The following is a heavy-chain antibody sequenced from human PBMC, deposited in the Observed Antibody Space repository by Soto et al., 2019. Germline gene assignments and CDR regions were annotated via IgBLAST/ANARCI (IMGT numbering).Heavy chain of an antibody. D-gene: IGHD2-21*02. J-gene: IGHJ5*02. Sequence: SVKVSCKASGGTFSNYAISWVRQAPGQGLEWMGGIIPIFGTANYAQKFQGRVTITADKSTSTAYMELSSLRSEDTAVYYCANGLTLAYCGGDCSNNWFDPWGQGPLVTVSS. CDR2: IIPIFGTA. CDR1: GGTFSNYA. V-gene: IGHV1-69*06. CDR3: ANGLTLAYCGGDCSNNWFDP.